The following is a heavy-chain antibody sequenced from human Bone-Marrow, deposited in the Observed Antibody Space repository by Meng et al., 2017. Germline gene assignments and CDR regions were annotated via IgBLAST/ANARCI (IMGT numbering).Heavy chain of an antibody. Sequence: QRSVQGSVNPSGTLSHTCTVSGGSFSSYYWSWIRQPAGKGLEWIGRIYTSGSTNYNPSLKSRVTMSVDTSKNQFSLKLSSVTAADTAVYYCARAGGVAVAGIFLGFDPWGQGTLVTVSS. J-gene: IGHJ5*02. V-gene: IGHV4-4*07. D-gene: IGHD6-19*01. CDR1: GGSFSSYY. CDR2: IYTSGST. CDR3: ARAGGVAVAGIFLGFDP.